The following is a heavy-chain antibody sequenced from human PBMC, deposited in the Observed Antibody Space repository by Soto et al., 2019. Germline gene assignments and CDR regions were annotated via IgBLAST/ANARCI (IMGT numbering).Heavy chain of an antibody. D-gene: IGHD2-8*01. J-gene: IGHJ5*01. CDR1: GYGFRSYG. Sequence: QVQLEQSGPEVKKSGASVKVSCKASGYGFRSYGINWVRQAPGQGLEWIGWVSGYNYNTKYAQKLQGRITVTTDTSTNTAYMELRSLRSDDTAVYYCGRSSSMLGAGWSDSWGRGTLVTVSS. V-gene: IGHV1-18*01. CDR2: VSGYNYNT. CDR3: GRSSSMLGAGWSDS.